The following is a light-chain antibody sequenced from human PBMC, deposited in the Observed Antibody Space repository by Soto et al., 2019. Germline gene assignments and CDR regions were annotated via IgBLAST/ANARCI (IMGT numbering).Light chain of an antibody. CDR2: DAS. V-gene: IGKV3-11*01. CDR1: QSVSSY. CDR3: QQRANWPLT. J-gene: IGKJ4*01. Sequence: PGERATLSCRASQSVSSYLVWYQQKPGQAPRLLISDASNRATGIPARFSGSGSGADFTLTISSLEPEEFAVYYCQQRANWPLTFGGGTKVEIK.